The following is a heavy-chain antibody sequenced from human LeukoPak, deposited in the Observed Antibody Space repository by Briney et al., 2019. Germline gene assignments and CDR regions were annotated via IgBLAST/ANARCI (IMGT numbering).Heavy chain of an antibody. J-gene: IGHJ4*02. Sequence: SQTLSLTCTVSGASMSSGDYYWSWIRQPPGKGLEWMGYIYYSGSTYYNPSLKGRVIILADMSKNQFSLKLSSVTAADTAVYYCARALSRYSGYDGRDYWGQGTLVTVSS. D-gene: IGHD5-12*01. CDR3: ARALSRYSGYDGRDY. V-gene: IGHV4-30-4*01. CDR1: GASMSSGDYY. CDR2: IYYSGST.